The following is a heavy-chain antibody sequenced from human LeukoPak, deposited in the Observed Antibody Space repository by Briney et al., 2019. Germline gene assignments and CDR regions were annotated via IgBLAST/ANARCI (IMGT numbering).Heavy chain of an antibody. D-gene: IGHD5-12*01. Sequence: GASVKVSCKASGYTFTGYYMHWVRQAPGQGLEWMGWINPNSGGTNYAQKFQGRVTMTRDTSISTAYMELSRLRSDDTAVYYCARDLGGYSGYDLVMDYWGQGTLVTVSS. CDR1: GYTFTGYY. CDR2: INPNSGGT. J-gene: IGHJ4*02. V-gene: IGHV1-2*02. CDR3: ARDLGGYSGYDLVMDY.